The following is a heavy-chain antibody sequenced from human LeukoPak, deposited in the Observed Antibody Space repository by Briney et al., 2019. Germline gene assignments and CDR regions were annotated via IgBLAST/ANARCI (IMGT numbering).Heavy chain of an antibody. V-gene: IGHV4-59*01. CDR1: GGSISSYY. J-gene: IGHJ3*02. D-gene: IGHD2-15*01. CDR2: IYYSGST. CDR3: ARDGRYCSGGSCYRTFDI. Sequence: SETLSLACTVSGGSISSYYWSWIRQPPGKGLEWIGYIYYSGSTNYNPSLKSRVTISVDTSKNQFSLKLSSVTAADTAAYYCARDGRYCSGGSCYRTFDIWGQGTMVTVSS.